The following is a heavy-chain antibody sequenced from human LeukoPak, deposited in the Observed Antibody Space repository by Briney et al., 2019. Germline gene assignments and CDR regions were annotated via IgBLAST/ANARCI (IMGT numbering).Heavy chain of an antibody. Sequence: GGSLRLSCAASGFTFSDYYMSWIRRAPGKGLEWVSYISSSGSTIYYADSVKGRFTISRDNAKNSLYLQMNSLRAEDTAVYYCARKGSGSYYNAYFDYWGQGTLVTVSS. V-gene: IGHV3-11*01. CDR1: GFTFSDYY. CDR2: ISSSGSTI. J-gene: IGHJ4*02. D-gene: IGHD3-10*01. CDR3: ARKGSGSYYNAYFDY.